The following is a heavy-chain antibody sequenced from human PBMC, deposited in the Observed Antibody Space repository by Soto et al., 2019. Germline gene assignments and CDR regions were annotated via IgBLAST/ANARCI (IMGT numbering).Heavy chain of an antibody. V-gene: IGHV1-2*04. D-gene: IGHD6-13*01. J-gene: IGHJ2*01. CDR2: INPNSGGT. Sequence: QVQLVQSGAEVKKPGASVKVSCKASGYTFTGYYMHWVRQAPGQGLEWMGWINPNSGGTNYAQKFQGWVTMTRDTSISTAYMELSRLRSDVTAVYYCARSIAAAGIFWYFDLWGRGTLVTVSS. CDR3: ARSIAAAGIFWYFDL. CDR1: GYTFTGYY.